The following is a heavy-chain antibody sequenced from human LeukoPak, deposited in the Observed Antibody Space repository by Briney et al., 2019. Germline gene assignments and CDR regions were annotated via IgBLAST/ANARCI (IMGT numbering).Heavy chain of an antibody. CDR1: GYTFTGYY. V-gene: IGHV1-18*04. Sequence: ASVKVSCKASGYTFTGYYMHWVRQAPGQGLEWMGWISAYNGNTNYAQKLQGRVTMTTDTSTSTAYMELRSLRSDNTAVYYCAREVYDILTGYYRFDYWGQGTLVTVSS. J-gene: IGHJ4*02. CDR3: AREVYDILTGYYRFDY. CDR2: ISAYNGNT. D-gene: IGHD3-9*01.